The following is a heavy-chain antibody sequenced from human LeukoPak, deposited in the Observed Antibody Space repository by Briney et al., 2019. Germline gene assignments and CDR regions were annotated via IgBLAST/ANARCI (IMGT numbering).Heavy chain of an antibody. CDR1: GSTFSSYA. J-gene: IGHJ4*02. V-gene: IGHV3-23*01. D-gene: IGHD2-2*01. CDR3: ARGLSSVVPQTRVPDY. Sequence: HPGGSLRLSCAASGSTFSSYAMSWVRQAPGKGLEWVSTISDNGGATFYADPVKGRFTISRDNPKNTLYLQMNSLRAGDTAVYYCARGLSSVVPQTRVPDYWGQGALVTVSS. CDR2: ISDNGGAT.